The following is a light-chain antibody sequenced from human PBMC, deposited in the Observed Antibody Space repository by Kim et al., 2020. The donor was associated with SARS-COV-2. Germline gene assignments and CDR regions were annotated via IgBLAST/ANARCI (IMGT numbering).Light chain of an antibody. V-gene: IGKV1-39*01. CDR1: QSISSH. J-gene: IGKJ4*01. CDR3: QQSHTAPLLT. Sequence: DIQMTQSPSSLSASVGDRVNITCRTTQSISSHLNWYQQKPGRAPKLLISAASTLQSGVPSRFSGSGSGTDFTLTISSLQPEDFATYYCQQSHTAPLLTFGGGTKLEI. CDR2: AAS.